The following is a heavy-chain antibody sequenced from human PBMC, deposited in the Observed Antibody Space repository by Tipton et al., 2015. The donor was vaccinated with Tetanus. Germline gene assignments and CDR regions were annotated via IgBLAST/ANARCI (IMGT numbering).Heavy chain of an antibody. CDR2: INARTNTI. Sequence: SLRLSCVVSGFPFSDYSMNWVRQAPGKGLEWVSCINARTNTIYYADSVKGRVTISRDNAKYSLYLQRNSLRDDDTALYYCARGSGAMDSWGQGTLVTVSS. CDR3: ARGSGAMDS. J-gene: IGHJ4*02. V-gene: IGHV3-48*02. CDR1: GFPFSDYS. D-gene: IGHD7-27*01.